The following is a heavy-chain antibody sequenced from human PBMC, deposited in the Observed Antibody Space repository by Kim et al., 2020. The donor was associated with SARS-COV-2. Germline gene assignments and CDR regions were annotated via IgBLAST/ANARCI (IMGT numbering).Heavy chain of an antibody. CDR1: GFTFSSYS. CDR3: ARAKDSSSWYRVRPPGTTWFDP. V-gene: IGHV3-48*02. CDR2: ISSSSSTI. J-gene: IGHJ5*02. D-gene: IGHD6-13*01. Sequence: GGSLRLSCAASGFTFSSYSMNWVRQAPGKGLEWVSYISSSSSTIYYADSVKGRFTISRDNAKNSLYLQMNSLRDEDTAVYYCARAKDSSSWYRVRPPGTTWFDPWGQGTLVTVSS.